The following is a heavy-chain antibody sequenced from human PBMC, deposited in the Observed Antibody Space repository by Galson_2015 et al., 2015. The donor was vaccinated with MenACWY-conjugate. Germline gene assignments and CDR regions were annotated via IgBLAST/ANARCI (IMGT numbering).Heavy chain of an antibody. CDR2: INSDGSTT. Sequence: SLRLSCAASGFTFSSYRMHWVRHAPGKGLVWVSGINSDGSTTTYADSVKGRFSISRDNAKNTLYLQMNSLRAEDTAVYYCARKEEGATSTPDYWGQGTLVTVSS. D-gene: IGHD1-26*01. V-gene: IGHV3-74*01. J-gene: IGHJ4*02. CDR1: GFTFSSYR. CDR3: ARKEEGATSTPDY.